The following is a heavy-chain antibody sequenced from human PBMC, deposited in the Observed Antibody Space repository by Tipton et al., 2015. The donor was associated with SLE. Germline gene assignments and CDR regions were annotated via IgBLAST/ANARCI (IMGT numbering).Heavy chain of an antibody. CDR2: IYYSGST. V-gene: IGHV4-31*03. CDR1: GGSISSGGYY. J-gene: IGHJ6*02. Sequence: LRLSCIVSGGSISSGGYYWSWIRQHPGKGLEWIGYIYYSGSTYYNPSLKSRVTISVDTSKNQFTLKLNSVTTADTAVYYCARCGGGYGMDVWGQGTTVTVSS. CDR3: ARCGGGYGMDV. D-gene: IGHD2-21*01.